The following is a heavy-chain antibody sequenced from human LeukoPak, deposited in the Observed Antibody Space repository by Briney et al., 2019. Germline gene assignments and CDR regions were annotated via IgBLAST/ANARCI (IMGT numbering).Heavy chain of an antibody. Sequence: ASVKVSCKASGYTFTSYDIHWVRQAPGQGLEWMGLINPSGGSTNYAQKFQGRVTMTRDTSTSTVYMELSSLRSEDTAVYYCAVPYCSSTSCYAYLEPWGQGTLVTVSS. J-gene: IGHJ5*02. CDR1: GYTFTSYD. D-gene: IGHD2-2*01. CDR2: INPSGGST. V-gene: IGHV1-46*01. CDR3: AVPYCSSTSCYAYLEP.